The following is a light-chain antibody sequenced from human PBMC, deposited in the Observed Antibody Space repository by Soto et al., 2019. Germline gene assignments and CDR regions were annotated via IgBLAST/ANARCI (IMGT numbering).Light chain of an antibody. CDR2: DAS. J-gene: IGKJ4*01. Sequence: EIVLTQSPATLSLSPGERATLSCRASQSVSTYLAWYQQKPGQAPRLLIYDASNRATGIPARFSGSGSGTDFTLTISSLEPEDFAVYYCQQRSNWPPKLTFGGGTKVEIK. CDR3: QQRSNWPPKLT. V-gene: IGKV3-11*01. CDR1: QSVSTY.